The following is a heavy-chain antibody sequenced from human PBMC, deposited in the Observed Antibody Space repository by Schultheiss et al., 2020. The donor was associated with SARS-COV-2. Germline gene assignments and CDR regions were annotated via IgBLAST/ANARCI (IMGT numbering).Heavy chain of an antibody. D-gene: IGHD3-22*01. V-gene: IGHV3-23*01. CDR1: GFTFSSYS. J-gene: IGHJ4*02. Sequence: GESLKISCAASGFTFSSYSMNWVRQAPGKGLEWVSAISGSGGSTYYADSVKGRFTISRDNSKNTLYLQMNSLRAEDTAVYYCARSDYYDSSGYLWGQGTLVTVSS. CDR3: ARSDYYDSSGYL. CDR2: ISGSGGST.